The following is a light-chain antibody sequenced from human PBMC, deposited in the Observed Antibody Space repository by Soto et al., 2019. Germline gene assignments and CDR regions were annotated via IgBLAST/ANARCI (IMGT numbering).Light chain of an antibody. V-gene: IGKV1-27*01. Sequence: DIQMTQSPSSLSASVGDRVTVTCRASQGIDTDLAWYQQKPGQVPKLLIYAASTLQSGVPSRFSGSGSGTDFTLTISSLQHEDVATYFCQKYTRAPFTFGPGTKVDIK. J-gene: IGKJ3*01. CDR2: AAS. CDR3: QKYTRAPFT. CDR1: QGIDTD.